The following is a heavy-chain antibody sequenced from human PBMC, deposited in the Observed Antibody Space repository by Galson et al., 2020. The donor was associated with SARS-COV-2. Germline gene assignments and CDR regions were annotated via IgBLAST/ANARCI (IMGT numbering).Heavy chain of an antibody. V-gene: IGHV3-13*01. CDR1: GFTFSSYD. D-gene: IGHD2-2*01. Sequence: GESLKISCAASGFTFSSYDMHWVRQATGKGLEWVSAIGTAGDTYYPGSVKGRFTISRENAKNSLYLQMNSLRAGDTAVYYCARARVVPAAIGYYYYMDVWGKGTTVTVSS. CDR2: IGTAGDT. J-gene: IGHJ6*03. CDR3: ARARVVPAAIGYYYYMDV.